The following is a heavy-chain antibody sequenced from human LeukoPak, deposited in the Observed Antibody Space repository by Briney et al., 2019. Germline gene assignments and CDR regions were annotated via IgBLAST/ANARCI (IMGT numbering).Heavy chain of an antibody. Sequence: PGGSLRLSCAASGFTYSSSGRHWVRQAPAKGLEWVAVLSYDGRSKYYGDSVKGRFTISRDNSKNTLYLQMNSLRAEDSAVYYCAKDLGYYSSYYYGMDVWGQGTTVTVSS. CDR2: LSYDGRSK. D-gene: IGHD4-11*01. J-gene: IGHJ6*02. V-gene: IGHV3-30*18. CDR3: AKDLGYYSSYYYGMDV. CDR1: GFTYSSSG.